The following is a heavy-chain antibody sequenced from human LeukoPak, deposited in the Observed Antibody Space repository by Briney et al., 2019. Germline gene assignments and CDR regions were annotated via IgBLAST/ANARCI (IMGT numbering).Heavy chain of an antibody. CDR3: ARRIAASGAFDI. Sequence: GESLKISCKGSGYTFTSYWIGWVRQMPGKGLEWMGIIYPGDSNTRYSPSFQGQVTIPADRSISTAFLQWSSLKASDTAMYYCARRIAASGAFDIWGQGTMVTVSS. CDR1: GYTFTSYW. CDR2: IYPGDSNT. V-gene: IGHV5-51*01. D-gene: IGHD6-13*01. J-gene: IGHJ3*02.